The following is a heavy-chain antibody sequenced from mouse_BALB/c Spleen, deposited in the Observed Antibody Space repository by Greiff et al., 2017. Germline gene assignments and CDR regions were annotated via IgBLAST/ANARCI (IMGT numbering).Heavy chain of an antibody. CDR1: GYTFTSYW. Sequence: QVQLQQPGAELVRPGASVKLSCKASGYTFTSYWINWVKQRPGQGLEWIGNIYPSDSYTNYNQKFKDKATLTVDKSSSTAYMQLSSPTSEDSAVYYCARTGTRAFAYWGQGTLVTVSA. CDR2: IYPSDSYT. V-gene: IGHV1-69*02. CDR3: ARTGTRAFAY. D-gene: IGHD4-1*01. J-gene: IGHJ3*01.